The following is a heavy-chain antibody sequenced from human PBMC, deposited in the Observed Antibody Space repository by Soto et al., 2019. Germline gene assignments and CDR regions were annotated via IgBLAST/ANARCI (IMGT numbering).Heavy chain of an antibody. CDR3: ARVFPAYCGGDCSYFDS. V-gene: IGHV4-59*02. D-gene: IGHD2-21*02. CDR2: IFYSGST. Sequence: PSETLSLTCTVSGGSVNSYYWSWIRQPPGKGLEWIGYIFYSGSTKSNPSLKSRVTMSVDMSKNQFSLRLTSVTAADTDVYYCARVFPAYCGGDCSYFDSWCQGTLVTVSS. J-gene: IGHJ4*02. CDR1: GGSVNSYY.